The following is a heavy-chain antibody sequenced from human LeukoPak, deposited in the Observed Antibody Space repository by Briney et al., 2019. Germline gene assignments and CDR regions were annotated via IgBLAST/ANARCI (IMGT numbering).Heavy chain of an antibody. CDR2: IYYSGSI. V-gene: IGHV4-31*03. D-gene: IGHD2-2*01. J-gene: IGHJ4*02. CDR3: ARGVVPAAIEGY. Sequence: PSETLSLTCTVSGGSISSGGYYWSWIRQHPGKGLEWIGYIYYSGSIYYNPSLKSRVTISVDTSKNQFPLKLSSVTAADTAVYYCARGVVPAAIEGYWGQGTLVTVSS. CDR1: GGSISSGGYY.